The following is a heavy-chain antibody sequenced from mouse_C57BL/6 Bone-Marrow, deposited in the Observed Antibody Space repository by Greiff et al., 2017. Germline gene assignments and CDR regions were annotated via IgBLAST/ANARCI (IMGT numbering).Heavy chain of an antibody. J-gene: IGHJ4*01. V-gene: IGHV1-55*01. CDR2: IYPGSGSP. CDR1: GYTFTSYW. D-gene: IGHD1-1*01. Sequence: VQLQQPGAELVKPGASVKMSCKASGYTFTSYWITWVKQRPGQGLEWIGDIYPGSGSPNYNEKFKSKATLTVDTSSSTAYMPLSSLTSEDSAVYYCARGYYYGSSYAMDYWGQGTSVTVSS. CDR3: ARGYYYGSSYAMDY.